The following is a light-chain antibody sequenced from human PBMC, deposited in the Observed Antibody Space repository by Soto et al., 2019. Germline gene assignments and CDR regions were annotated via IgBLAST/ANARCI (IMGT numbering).Light chain of an antibody. CDR3: QSADNSGIYYV. CDR1: ALPKQN. V-gene: IGLV3-25*03. J-gene: IGLJ1*01. Sequence: SYELTQTPSVSVSPGQTARITCSGDALPKQNAYWYQQKPGQAPVLVIYKDIERPSGIPERFSGSSSGTTVTLTISRVQAEDEADYHCQSADNSGIYYVFGTGTKLTVL. CDR2: KDI.